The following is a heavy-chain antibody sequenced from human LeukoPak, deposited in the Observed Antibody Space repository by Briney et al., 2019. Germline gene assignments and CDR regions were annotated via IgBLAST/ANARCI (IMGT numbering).Heavy chain of an antibody. CDR2: IYYSGST. Sequence: SETLSLTCTPSGDSISSYYWSWIRQPPGKGLEWIGYIYYSGSTNYNPSLKSRVTISVDTSKNQFSLKLSSVTAADTAVYYCARDLGDSGYLSYWGQGTLVTVSS. V-gene: IGHV4-59*01. J-gene: IGHJ4*02. CDR1: GDSISSYY. CDR3: ARDLGDSGYLSY. D-gene: IGHD3-22*01.